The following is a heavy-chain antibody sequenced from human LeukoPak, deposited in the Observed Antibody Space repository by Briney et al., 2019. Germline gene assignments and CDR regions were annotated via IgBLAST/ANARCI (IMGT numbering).Heavy chain of an antibody. CDR3: ARHGGSYSFDY. CDR2: IYNSGSA. Sequence: SEALSLTCTVSGGSISSYYWSWIRQPPGKGLEWIGYIYNSGSANYNPSLKSRVTISVDTSKNQFSLKLSSVTAADTAVYYCARHGGSYSFDYWGQGTLVTVSS. J-gene: IGHJ4*02. D-gene: IGHD1-26*01. V-gene: IGHV4-59*08. CDR1: GGSISSYY.